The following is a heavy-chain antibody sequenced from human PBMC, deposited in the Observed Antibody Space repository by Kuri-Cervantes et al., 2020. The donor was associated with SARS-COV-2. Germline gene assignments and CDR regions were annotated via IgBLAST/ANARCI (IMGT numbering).Heavy chain of an antibody. CDR1: GYTLTELS. J-gene: IGHJ3*02. V-gene: IGHV1-24*01. D-gene: IGHD1-26*01. Sequence: GGSLRLSCKVSGYTLTELSIHWVRQAPGKGLEWMGGFDPEDGETMPAQRFQGRVTMTEDKSIETAYMELSNLKSEDTAMYYCATDGGSGANYFLVGAFDIWGQGTMVTVSS. CDR3: ATDGGSGANYFLVGAFDI. CDR2: FDPEDGET.